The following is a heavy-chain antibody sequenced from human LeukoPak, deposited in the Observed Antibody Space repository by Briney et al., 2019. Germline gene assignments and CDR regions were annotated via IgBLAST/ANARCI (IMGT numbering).Heavy chain of an antibody. D-gene: IGHD6-19*01. CDR3: AKETSIAVGGDFDY. V-gene: IGHV3-48*04. CDR1: GFTFSTRS. Sequence: GGSLRLSCAASGFTFSTRSMNWVRQAPGKGLEWVSYISSSSDIIHYADSVKGRFTISRDNAKNSLYLQMNSLRAEDTAVYYCAKETSIAVGGDFDYWGQGTLVTVSS. CDR2: ISSSSDII. J-gene: IGHJ4*02.